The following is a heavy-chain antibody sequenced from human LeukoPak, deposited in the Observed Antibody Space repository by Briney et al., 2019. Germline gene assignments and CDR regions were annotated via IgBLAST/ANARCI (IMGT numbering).Heavy chain of an antibody. J-gene: IGHJ4*02. CDR2: ISSSSSYT. Sequence: GGSLRLSCAASGFTFSDYYMSWVRQAPGKGREWVSYISSSSSYTNYADSVKGRFTISRDNAKHSLYLQMNSLRAEDTAVYYCARVGWSGDIIQYYFDYWGQGTLVTVSS. CDR3: ARVGWSGDIIQYYFDY. CDR1: GFTFSDYY. D-gene: IGHD2-15*01. V-gene: IGHV3-11*06.